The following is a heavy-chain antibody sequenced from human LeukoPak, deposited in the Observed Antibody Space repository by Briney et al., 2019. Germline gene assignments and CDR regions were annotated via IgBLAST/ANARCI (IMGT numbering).Heavy chain of an antibody. D-gene: IGHD3-22*01. J-gene: IGHJ4*02. CDR2: IYYSGST. CDR1: GGSISSYY. Sequence: PSETLSLTCTVSGGSISSYYWSWIRQPPGKGLEWIGYIYYSGSTNYNPSLKSRVTISVDTSKNQFSLKLSSVTAADTAVYYCAREARGYYDSSGFFCFDYWGQGTLVTVSS. CDR3: AREARGYYDSSGFFCFDY. V-gene: IGHV4-59*12.